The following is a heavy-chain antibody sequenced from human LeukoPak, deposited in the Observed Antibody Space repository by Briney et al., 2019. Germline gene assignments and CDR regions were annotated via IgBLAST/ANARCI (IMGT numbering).Heavy chain of an antibody. CDR1: GFTFSSYA. V-gene: IGHV3-23*01. J-gene: IGHJ4*02. D-gene: IGHD4-17*01. CDR2: ISGSGGST. CDR3: ARFRLTVTTYAHLDY. Sequence: GGSLRLSCAASGFTFSSYAMSWVRQAPGKGLEWVSAISGSGGSTYYADSVKGRFTISRDNSKNTLYLQMNSLRAEDTAVYYCARFRLTVTTYAHLDYWGQGTLVTVSS.